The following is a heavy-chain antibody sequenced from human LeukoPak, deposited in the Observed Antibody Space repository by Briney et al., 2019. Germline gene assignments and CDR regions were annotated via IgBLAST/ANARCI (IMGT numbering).Heavy chain of an antibody. Sequence: HTGGLLILSCSASGFTFSRYTMHWLREAPGEGLEVVSASSRNGGSTIQADSVKGRFTISRDNSKNTLFFQMSSLRTEDTAVYYCARGRIAMIVPDAVDIWGEGTMVTVSS. V-gene: IGHV3-64D*06. J-gene: IGHJ3*02. CDR2: SSRNGGST. CDR3: ARGRIAMIVPDAVDI. D-gene: IGHD3-22*01. CDR1: GFTFSRYT.